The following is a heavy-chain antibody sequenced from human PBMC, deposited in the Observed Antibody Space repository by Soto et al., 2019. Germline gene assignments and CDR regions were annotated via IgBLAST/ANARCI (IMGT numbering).Heavy chain of an antibody. V-gene: IGHV4-59*08. J-gene: IGHJ4*02. CDR2: IYYSGST. Sequence: QVQLQESGPGLVKPSETLSLTCTVSGGSISSYYWSWIRQPPGKGLEWIGYIYYSGSTNYNPSLKSRVTISVDTSKNQFSLKLSSLTAADAAVYYCARRGEGFFDYWGQGTLVTASS. D-gene: IGHD3-16*01. CDR1: GGSISSYY. CDR3: ARRGEGFFDY.